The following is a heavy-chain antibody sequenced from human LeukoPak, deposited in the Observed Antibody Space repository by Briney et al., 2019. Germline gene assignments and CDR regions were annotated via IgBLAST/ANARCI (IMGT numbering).Heavy chain of an antibody. Sequence: PGRSLRLSCAASGFTFSSYGMHWVRQAPGKGLEWVAVIWYGGSNKYYADSVKGRFTISRDNSKNTLYLQMNSLRAEDTAVYYCAKEAETYYYGSGSPGVDYWGQGTLVTVSS. CDR1: GFTFSSYG. V-gene: IGHV3-30*18. CDR2: IWYGGSNK. CDR3: AKEAETYYYGSGSPGVDY. D-gene: IGHD3-10*01. J-gene: IGHJ4*02.